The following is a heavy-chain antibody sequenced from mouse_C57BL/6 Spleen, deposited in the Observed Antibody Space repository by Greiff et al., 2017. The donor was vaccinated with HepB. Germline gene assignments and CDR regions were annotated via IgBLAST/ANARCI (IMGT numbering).Heavy chain of an antibody. CDR2: ISYDGSN. CDR1: GYSITSGYY. J-gene: IGHJ2*01. Sequence: EVQLQESGPGLVKPSQSLSLTCSVTGYSITSGYYWNWIRQFPGNKLEWMGYISYDGSNNYNPSLKNRISITRDTSKNQFFLKLNSVTTEDTATYYCAREGTYYSNFSFDYWGQGTTLTVSS. CDR3: AREGTYYSNFSFDY. V-gene: IGHV3-6*01. D-gene: IGHD2-5*01.